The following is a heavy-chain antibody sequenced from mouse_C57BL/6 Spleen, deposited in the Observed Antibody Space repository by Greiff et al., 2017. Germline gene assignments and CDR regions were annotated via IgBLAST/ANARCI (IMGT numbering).Heavy chain of an antibody. CDR1: GYAFSSSW. CDR2: IYPGDGDT. CDR3: AREGGLDSSGYDWYFDV. Sequence: VQVVESGPELVKPGASVKISCKASGYAFSSSWMNWVKQRPGKGLEWIGRIYPGDGDTNYNGKFKGKATLTADKSSSTAYMQLSSLTSEDSAVYFCAREGGLDSSGYDWYFDVWGTGTTVTVSS. V-gene: IGHV1-82*01. J-gene: IGHJ1*03. D-gene: IGHD3-2*02.